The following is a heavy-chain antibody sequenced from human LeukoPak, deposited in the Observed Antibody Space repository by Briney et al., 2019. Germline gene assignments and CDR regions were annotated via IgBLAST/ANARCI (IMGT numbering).Heavy chain of an antibody. CDR1: GGSISTYS. V-gene: IGHV4-59*01. CDR2: ISYSGSN. Sequence: ASETLSLTCTVSGGSISTYSWTWIRQPPGKGLEWIGYISYSGSNDYNPSLKSRVTISVDTSRNQFSLKLSSLIAADTAVYYCARGLYDTSGYYLSYFDYWGQGTLVTVSS. CDR3: ARGLYDTSGYYLSYFDY. D-gene: IGHD3-22*01. J-gene: IGHJ4*02.